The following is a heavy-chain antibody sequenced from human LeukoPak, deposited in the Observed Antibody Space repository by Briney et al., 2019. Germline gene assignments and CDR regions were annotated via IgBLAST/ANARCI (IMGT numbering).Heavy chain of an antibody. Sequence: PGGSLRLSCVASEFNFKFYAMSWVRQAPGKGLEWVANIKQDGSEKNYVDSVKGRFTISRDNTKNSLYLQMNSLRAEDTAVYYCAREMATRYWGQGTLVTVSS. CDR2: IKQDGSEK. D-gene: IGHD5-24*01. V-gene: IGHV3-7*01. J-gene: IGHJ4*02. CDR3: AREMATRY. CDR1: EFNFKFYA.